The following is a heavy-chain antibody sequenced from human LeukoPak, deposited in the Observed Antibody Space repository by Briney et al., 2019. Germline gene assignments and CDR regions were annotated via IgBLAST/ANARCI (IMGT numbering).Heavy chain of an antibody. V-gene: IGHV4-34*01. CDR3: ARMQLTGISNWFDP. D-gene: IGHD6-6*01. CDR2: INHSGST. CDR1: GGSFSGYY. Sequence: PSETLSLTCAVYGGSFSGYYWSWIRQPPGKGLEWIGEINHSGSTNYNPSLKSRVTISVDTSKSQFSLKLSSVTAADTAVYYCARMQLTGISNWFDPWGQGTLVTVSS. J-gene: IGHJ5*02.